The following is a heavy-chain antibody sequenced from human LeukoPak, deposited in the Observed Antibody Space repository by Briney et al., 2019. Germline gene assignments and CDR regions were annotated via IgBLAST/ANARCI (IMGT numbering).Heavy chain of an antibody. Sequence: SETLSLTCTVSGGSISSYYWSWIRQPAGKGLEWIGRIYTSGSTNYNPSLKSRVTISVDTSKNQFSLRLNSVTAADTAVYYCARDQRSTSCYDYWGQGTLVTVSS. J-gene: IGHJ4*02. D-gene: IGHD2-2*01. CDR3: ARDQRSTSCYDY. CDR1: GGSISSYY. V-gene: IGHV4-4*07. CDR2: IYTSGST.